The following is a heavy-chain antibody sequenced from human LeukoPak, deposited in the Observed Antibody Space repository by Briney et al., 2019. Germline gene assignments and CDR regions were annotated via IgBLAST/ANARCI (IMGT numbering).Heavy chain of an antibody. Sequence: GGSLRLSCAASGFTFSSNGMSWVRQAPGKGLEWVSTISGTGANTYYADSVKGRFTISSDNSKRTLYLQMNSLRVEDAAVYYCAKRRYDTSSLDWFDPWGQGTLVTVSS. D-gene: IGHD6-13*01. CDR2: ISGTGANT. V-gene: IGHV3-23*01. CDR3: AKRRYDTSSLDWFDP. J-gene: IGHJ5*02. CDR1: GFTFSSNG.